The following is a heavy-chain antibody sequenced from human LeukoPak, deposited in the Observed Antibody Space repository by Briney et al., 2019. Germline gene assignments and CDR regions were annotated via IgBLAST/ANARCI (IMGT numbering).Heavy chain of an antibody. CDR3: ANQYSSSWHRYFDY. J-gene: IGHJ4*02. Sequence: GGSLSLSCEPFGFTFSNYPMSWVRQAPGRGLEWVSVISESGDVTHYADAMKGRFTTSRDNAKNTLNLQMNSLRAEDTAIYYCANQYSSSWHRYFDYWGQGTLVTVSS. V-gene: IGHV3-23*01. D-gene: IGHD6-13*01. CDR2: ISESGDVT. CDR1: GFTFSNYP.